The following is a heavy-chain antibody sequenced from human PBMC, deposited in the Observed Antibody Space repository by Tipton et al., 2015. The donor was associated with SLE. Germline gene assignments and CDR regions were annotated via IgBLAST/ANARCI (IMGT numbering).Heavy chain of an antibody. CDR2: IYYSGTA. Sequence: SSNYMTWVRQAPGKGLEWIGSIYYSGTAHYENPSLKSRVTISIDTSNNQFSLRLTSVTAADTAVYFCARVGDYYNSGSRVFDHWGQGILVTVSS. CDR3: ARVGDYYNSGSRVFDH. D-gene: IGHD3-10*01. CDR1: SSNY. J-gene: IGHJ4*02. V-gene: IGHV4-39*07.